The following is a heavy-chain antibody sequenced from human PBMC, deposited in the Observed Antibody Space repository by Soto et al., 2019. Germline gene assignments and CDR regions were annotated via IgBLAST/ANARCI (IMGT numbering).Heavy chain of an antibody. J-gene: IGHJ4*02. CDR1: GASISSYY. D-gene: IGHD7-27*01. CDR2: IYYSGST. Sequence: SETLSLTCTVSGASISSYYWSWIRQPPGKGLEWIGYIYYSGSTNYNPSLKSRVTISVDTSMNQFSLKVSSVTATDTAVYYCARLSTTSGNWALDYWGQGTLVTVYS. V-gene: IGHV4-59*01. CDR3: ARLSTTSGNWALDY.